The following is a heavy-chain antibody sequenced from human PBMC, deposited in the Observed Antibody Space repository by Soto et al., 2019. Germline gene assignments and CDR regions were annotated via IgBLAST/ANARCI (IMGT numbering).Heavy chain of an antibody. D-gene: IGHD2-2*01. CDR3: AMIIVVVPAATDV. J-gene: IGHJ6*02. Sequence: GGSLRLSCAASGFTFSSYAMSWVRQAPGKGLEWVSAISGSGGSTYYADSVKGRFTISRDNSKNTLYLQMNSLRAEDTAVYYCAMIIVVVPAATDVWGQGTTVTVLL. CDR2: ISGSGGST. V-gene: IGHV3-23*01. CDR1: GFTFSSYA.